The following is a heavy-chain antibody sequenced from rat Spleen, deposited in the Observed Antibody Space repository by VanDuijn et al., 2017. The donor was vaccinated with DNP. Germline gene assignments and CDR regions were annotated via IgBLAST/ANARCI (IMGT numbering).Heavy chain of an antibody. V-gene: IGHV2-30*01. J-gene: IGHJ3*01. CDR2: MWTNGST. D-gene: IGHD1-3*01. CDR3: ASLWTLTY. CDR1: GFSLTGYN. Sequence: QVQLKESGPGLVQPSQTLSLTCTVSGFSLTGYNVHWVRQPTGKGLEWVGMMWTNGSTDGNSALKSRLTISRDSSKSQVFLKMNSLQTEDTAMYFCASLWTLTYWGQGTLVTVSS.